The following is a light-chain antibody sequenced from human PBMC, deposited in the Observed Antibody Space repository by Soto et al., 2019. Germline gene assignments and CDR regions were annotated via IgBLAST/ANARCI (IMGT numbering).Light chain of an antibody. J-gene: IGKJ1*01. CDR2: KAS. CDR1: QNISNW. V-gene: IGKV1-5*03. CDR3: QHYDGFPCT. Sequence: DIQMTQSPSTLSASIGDRVTITCRASQNISNWLAWYQQKPGKAPKLLIYKASSLEGGVPSRFSGSDSGTEFTLTISSLQPDDFATYYGQHYDGFPCTFGQGTKVEIK.